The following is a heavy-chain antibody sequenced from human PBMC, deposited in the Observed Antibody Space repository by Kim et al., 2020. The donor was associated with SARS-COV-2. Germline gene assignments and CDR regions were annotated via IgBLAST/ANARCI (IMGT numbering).Heavy chain of an antibody. Sequence: ASVKVSCKASGYTFTSYAMNWVRQAPGQGLEWMGWINTNTGNPTYAQGFTGRFVFSLDTSVSTAYLQISSLKAEDTAVYYCARGLFVFWQQLVTTRDYWGQGTLVTVSS. D-gene: IGHD6-13*01. CDR1: GYTFTSYA. V-gene: IGHV7-4-1*02. CDR2: INTNTGNP. CDR3: ARGLFVFWQQLVTTRDY. J-gene: IGHJ4*02.